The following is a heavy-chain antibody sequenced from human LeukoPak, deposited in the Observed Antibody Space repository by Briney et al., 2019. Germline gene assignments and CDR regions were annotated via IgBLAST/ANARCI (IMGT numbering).Heavy chain of an antibody. D-gene: IGHD1-20*01. V-gene: IGHV3-21*01. Sequence: GGSLRLSCAASGFTFSSYSMNWVRQAPGKGLEWVSSISSSSSYIYYADSVKGRFTISRDNAKNSLYLQMNSLRAEDTAVYYCARDRGITGTLDWFDPWGQGTLVTVSS. J-gene: IGHJ5*02. CDR3: ARDRGITGTLDWFDP. CDR2: ISSSSSYI. CDR1: GFTFSSYS.